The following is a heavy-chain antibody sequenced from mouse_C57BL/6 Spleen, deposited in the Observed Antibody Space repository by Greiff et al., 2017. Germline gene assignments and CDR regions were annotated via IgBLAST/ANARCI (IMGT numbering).Heavy chain of an antibody. D-gene: IGHD1-1*01. J-gene: IGHJ3*01. V-gene: IGHV1-53*01. CDR1: GYTFTSYW. Sequence: QVQLQQPGTELVKPGASVKLSCKASGYTFTSYWMHWVKPRPGQGLEWMGNINPSNGGNNYNEKFKSKATLTVDKSSSTAYMMLSSLTFEDSAVYYCARSGSSYGENFAYWGQGTLVTVSA. CDR3: ARSGSSYGENFAY. CDR2: INPSNGGN.